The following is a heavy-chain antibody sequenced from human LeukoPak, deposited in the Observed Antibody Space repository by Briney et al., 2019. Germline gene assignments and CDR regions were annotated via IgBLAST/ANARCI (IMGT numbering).Heavy chain of an antibody. CDR2: IYNSGST. V-gene: IGHV4-59*01. CDR3: ARAPLGMVTPSFDY. J-gene: IGHJ4*02. CDR1: GGSISSYS. D-gene: IGHD2-21*02. Sequence: TSETLSLTCTISGGSISSYSWSWIRQPPGKGLEWIGYIYNSGSTNYNPSLKSRVTISVDTSKNQFSLNLSSVTAADTAVYYCARAPLGMVTPSFDYWGQGALVTVSS.